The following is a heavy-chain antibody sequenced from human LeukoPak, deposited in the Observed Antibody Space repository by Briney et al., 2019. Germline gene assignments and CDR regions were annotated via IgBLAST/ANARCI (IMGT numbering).Heavy chain of an antibody. J-gene: IGHJ4*02. CDR3: AKVRQAETTRTNFDY. CDR1: GFTFSSYA. D-gene: IGHD1-14*01. V-gene: IGHV3-23*01. Sequence: GASLRLSCAASGFTFSSYARCWIRQAPGKGLEWVSGIDGSGGTTYYADSVKGRFTISRDNSRNTLFLQMNSLRAEDTGVYYCAKVRQAETTRTNFDYWGQGTLVTVSS. CDR2: IDGSGGTT.